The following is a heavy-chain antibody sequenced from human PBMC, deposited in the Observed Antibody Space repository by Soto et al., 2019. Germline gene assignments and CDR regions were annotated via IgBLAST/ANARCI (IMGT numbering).Heavy chain of an antibody. CDR1: GFTFSSYA. V-gene: IGHV3-23*01. CDR2: ISGSGGST. J-gene: IGHJ4*02. CDR3: ARVLKSSGWDNDVFDI. Sequence: GGSLRLSCAASGFTFSSYAMSGVRQAPGKGLEWVSGISGSGGSTYYADSVKGRFTISRDNSKNTLYLQMNSLRAEDTAVYYCARVLKSSGWDNDVFDIWGQGTLVTVSS. D-gene: IGHD6-19*01.